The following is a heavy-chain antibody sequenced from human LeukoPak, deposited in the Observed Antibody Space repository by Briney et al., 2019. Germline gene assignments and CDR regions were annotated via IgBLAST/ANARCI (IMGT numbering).Heavy chain of an antibody. V-gene: IGHV1-2*02. J-gene: IGHJ4*02. Sequence: ASVKVSCKASGYTFTGYYMHWVRQAPGQGPEWMGWINPNSGGTNYAQKFQGRVTMTRDTSISTAYMELSRLRSDDTAVYYCARGPDIVVVVAAQGNDYWGQGTLVTVSS. CDR1: GYTFTGYY. D-gene: IGHD2-15*01. CDR2: INPNSGGT. CDR3: ARGPDIVVVVAAQGNDY.